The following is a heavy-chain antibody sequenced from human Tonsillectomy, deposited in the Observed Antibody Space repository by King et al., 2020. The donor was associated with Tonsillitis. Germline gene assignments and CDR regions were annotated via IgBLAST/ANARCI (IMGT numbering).Heavy chain of an antibody. CDR1: GFTFSSYE. Sequence: QLVQSGGGLVQPGGSLRLSCAASGFTFSSYEMNWVRQAPGEGLEWVSYISSSGSTIYHADSVKGRFTIARDNAKNPLYLQMNSLRAEDTAVYYCASGIAARRYFDSWGQGTLVTVSS. CDR2: ISSSGSTI. CDR3: ASGIAARRYFDS. V-gene: IGHV3-48*03. D-gene: IGHD6-6*01. J-gene: IGHJ4*02.